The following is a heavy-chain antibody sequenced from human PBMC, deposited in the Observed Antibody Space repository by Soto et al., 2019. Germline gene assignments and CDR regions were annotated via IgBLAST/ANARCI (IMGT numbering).Heavy chain of an antibody. CDR3: ARGLRGSGSLLNPGGYYYYGMDV. D-gene: IGHD1-26*01. J-gene: IGHJ6*02. CDR2: ISYDGSNK. V-gene: IGHV3-30-3*01. CDR1: GFTFSSYA. Sequence: QVQLVESGGGVVQPGRSLRLSCAASGFTFSSYAMHWVRQAPGKGLEWVAVISYDGSNKYYADSVKGRFTISRDNSKNTLYLQMNSLRAEDTAVYYCARGLRGSGSLLNPGGYYYYGMDVWGQGTTVTVSS.